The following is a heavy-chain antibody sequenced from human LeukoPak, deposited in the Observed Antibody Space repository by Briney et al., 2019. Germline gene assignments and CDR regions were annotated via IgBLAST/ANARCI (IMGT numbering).Heavy chain of an antibody. Sequence: GESLKISCKGSGYSFTSYWIGWVRQMPGKGLEWMGIIYPGDSDTRYSPSFQGQVTISADKSISTAYLQWSSLKASDTAMYYCARHYYYGSGSYAYYYMDVWGKGTTVTVSS. J-gene: IGHJ6*03. CDR1: GYSFTSYW. CDR3: ARHYYYGSGSYAYYYMDV. D-gene: IGHD3-10*01. CDR2: IYPGDSDT. V-gene: IGHV5-51*01.